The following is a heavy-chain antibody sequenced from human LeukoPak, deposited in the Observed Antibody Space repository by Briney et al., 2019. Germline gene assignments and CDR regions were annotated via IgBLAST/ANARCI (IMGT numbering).Heavy chain of an antibody. Sequence: PSETLSLTCTVSGGSISSGGYYWSWIRQPPGKGLEWIGYIYHSGSTYYNPSLKSRVTISVDRSKNQFSLKLSSVTAADTAVYYCAKGSQRSYDSSGYYYWGQGTLVTVSS. CDR2: IYHSGST. J-gene: IGHJ4*02. CDR1: GGSISSGGYY. CDR3: AKGSQRSYDSSGYYY. V-gene: IGHV4-30-2*01. D-gene: IGHD3-22*01.